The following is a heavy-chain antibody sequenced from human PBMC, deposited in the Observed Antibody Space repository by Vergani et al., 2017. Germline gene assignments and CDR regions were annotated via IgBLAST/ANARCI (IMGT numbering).Heavy chain of an antibody. CDR2: ISYDGTQK. D-gene: IGHD1-1*01. CDR1: GFTSSYYG. CDR3: ATKSCGTPGCQIGYFRE. Sequence: QVHLVESGGGVVQPGRSLRLSCVVSGFTSSYYGMHWVRQAPGKGLEWVAVISYDGTQKYCVDSVKGRFTISRDNSKSTLYLQMNSLRTEDTAVYYCATKSCGTPGCQIGYFREWGQGTLVTVSS. V-gene: IGHV3-30*03. J-gene: IGHJ1*01.